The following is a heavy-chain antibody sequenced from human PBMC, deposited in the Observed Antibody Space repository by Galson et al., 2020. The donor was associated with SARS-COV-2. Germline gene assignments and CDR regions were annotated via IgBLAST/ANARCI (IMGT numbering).Heavy chain of an antibody. Sequence: GESLKISCKASGYTFTSYYMHWVRQAPGQGLEWMGIINPSGGSTSYAQKFPGRVTMTRDTSTSTVYMELSSLRSEDTAVYYCAREKGLRYFDWLSHTQYYYYYMDVWGKGTTVTVSS. CDR1: GYTFTSYY. J-gene: IGHJ6*03. CDR3: AREKGLRYFDWLSHTQYYYYYMDV. D-gene: IGHD3-9*01. V-gene: IGHV1-46*01. CDR2: INPSGGST.